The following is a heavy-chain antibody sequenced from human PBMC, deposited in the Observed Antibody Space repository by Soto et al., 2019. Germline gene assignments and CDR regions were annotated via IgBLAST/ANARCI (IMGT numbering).Heavy chain of an antibody. D-gene: IGHD3-10*01. CDR1: GFTFSSYS. J-gene: IGHJ5*02. V-gene: IGHV3-21*01. CDR2: ISSSSSYI. CDR3: ARDPGVRGGGWCDP. Sequence: EVQLVESGGGLVKPGGSLRLSCAASGFTFSSYSMNWVRQAPGKGLEWVSSISSSSSYIYYADSVKGRFTISRDNAKNSLYLQMNSLRAEDTAVYYCARDPGVRGGGWCDPWGQGTLVTVSS.